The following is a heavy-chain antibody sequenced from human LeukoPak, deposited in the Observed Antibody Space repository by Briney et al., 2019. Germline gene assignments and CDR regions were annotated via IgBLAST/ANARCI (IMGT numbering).Heavy chain of an antibody. CDR2: INHSGST. CDR1: GESFSGYY. J-gene: IGHJ4*02. D-gene: IGHD2-2*01. CDR3: ARGPATTGNSCYVYY. Sequence: PSETLSLTCAVYGESFSGYYRSWIRQPPGKGLEWIGEINHSGSTNYNPSLKSRVTISVDTSKNQFSLMPSSVTAADTAVYYCARGPATTGNSCYVYYWGQGTLVTVSS. V-gene: IGHV4-34*01.